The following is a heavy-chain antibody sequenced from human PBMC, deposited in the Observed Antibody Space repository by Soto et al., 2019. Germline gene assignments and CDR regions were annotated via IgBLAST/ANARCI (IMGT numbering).Heavy chain of an antibody. Sequence: QVQLVESGGGVVQPERSLRLSCAASGFTFSSYGMHWVRQAPGKGLEWVAVIWYDGSNKYYADSVKGRFTISRDNSKNTLYLQMNSLRAEDTAVYYCAREPPSYSSSWWSYYYYGMDVWGQGTTVTVSS. V-gene: IGHV3-33*01. CDR3: AREPPSYSSSWWSYYYYGMDV. J-gene: IGHJ6*02. CDR2: IWYDGSNK. CDR1: GFTFSSYG. D-gene: IGHD6-13*01.